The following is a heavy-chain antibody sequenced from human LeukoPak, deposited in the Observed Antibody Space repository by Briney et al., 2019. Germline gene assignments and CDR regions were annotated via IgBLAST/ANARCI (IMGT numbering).Heavy chain of an antibody. D-gene: IGHD1-1*01. V-gene: IGHV4-30-4*08. J-gene: IGHJ3*02. CDR1: DGSSSIGDYY. CDR3: PRASTPFAI. Sequence: SQTLSLTCTVSDGSSSIGDYYGSWIRQPPGKGLEWIGYIYYSGSTYYNPALKSRIAMSVYTSKNQFSLKLSPGTAADRAVYYCPRASTPFAIWGQRTMV. CDR2: IYYSGST.